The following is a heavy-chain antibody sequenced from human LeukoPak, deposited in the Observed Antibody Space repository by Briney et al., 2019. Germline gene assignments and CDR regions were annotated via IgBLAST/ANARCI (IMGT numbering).Heavy chain of an antibody. CDR3: ASGLDCSSTSCSPFDY. J-gene: IGHJ4*02. CDR1: GYTFTSYG. Sequence: ASVKVSCKASGYTFTSYGISWVRQAPGQGLEWMGWISAYNGNTNYAQKLQGRVTMTTDTSTSTAYMELRSLRSGDTAVYYCASGLDCSSTSCSPFDYWGQGTLVTVSS. D-gene: IGHD2-2*01. V-gene: IGHV1-18*01. CDR2: ISAYNGNT.